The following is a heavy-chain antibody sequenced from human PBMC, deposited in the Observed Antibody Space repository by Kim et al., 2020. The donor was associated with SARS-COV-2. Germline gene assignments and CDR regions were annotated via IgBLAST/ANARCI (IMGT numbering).Heavy chain of an antibody. CDR3: TTGGCLPAA. Sequence: GGSLRLSCAASGFTFRNSWMSWVRQAPGKGLEWVGRIKSKTDGETKDYATTVKGRFTISRDDSENTLSLQCSSLKTEDTADYYCTTGGCLPAAWGQGSLV. CDR1: GFTFRNSW. V-gene: IGHV3-15*01. CDR2: IKSKTDGETK. J-gene: IGHJ5*02.